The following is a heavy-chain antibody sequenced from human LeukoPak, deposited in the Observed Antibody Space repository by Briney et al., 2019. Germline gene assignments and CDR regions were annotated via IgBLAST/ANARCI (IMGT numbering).Heavy chain of an antibody. Sequence: GGSLRLSCVASGFTFSDYYMSWIRQAPGKGLEWISYISSGGGGVIYYADSVKGRFTISRDNAKNSLYLQMNSLRAEDTAVYYCARDLSLHYSLGMDVWGKGTTVTVSS. D-gene: IGHD5/OR15-5a*01. V-gene: IGHV3-11*04. CDR2: ISSGGGGVI. CDR3: ARDLSLHYSLGMDV. J-gene: IGHJ6*04. CDR1: GFTFSDYY.